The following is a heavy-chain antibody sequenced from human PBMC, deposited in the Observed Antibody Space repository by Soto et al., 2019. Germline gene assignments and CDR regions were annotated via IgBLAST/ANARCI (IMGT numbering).Heavy chain of an antibody. V-gene: IGHV3-23*01. J-gene: IGHJ6*03. CDR2: ISGSGGST. CDR1: GFTFSSYA. CDR3: AKEGDSVVYYLSYYYYMDV. Sequence: PGGSLRLSCAASGFTFSSYAMSWVRQAPGKGLEWVSAISGSGGSTYYADSVKGRFTISRDNSKNTLYLQMNSLRAEDTAVYYCAKEGDSVVYYLSYYYYMDVWGKGTTVTVSS. D-gene: IGHD1-26*01.